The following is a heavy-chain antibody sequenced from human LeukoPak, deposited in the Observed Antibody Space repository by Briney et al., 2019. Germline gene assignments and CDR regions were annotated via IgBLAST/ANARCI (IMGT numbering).Heavy chain of an antibody. J-gene: IGHJ5*02. Sequence: ASVKVSCKASGYTFTGYYMHWVRQAPGQGLEWMGWINPNSGGTNYAQKFQGRVTMTRDTSISTAYMELSRLRSDDTAVYYCARDPSGFVVVPAAINWFDPWGQGTLVTVSS. D-gene: IGHD2-2*02. CDR3: ARDPSGFVVVPAAINWFDP. V-gene: IGHV1-2*02. CDR2: INPNSGGT. CDR1: GYTFTGYY.